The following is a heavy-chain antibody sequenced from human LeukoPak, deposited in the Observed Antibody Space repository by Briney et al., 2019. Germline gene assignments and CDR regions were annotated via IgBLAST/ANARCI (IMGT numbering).Heavy chain of an antibody. CDR1: GFTFSSYS. CDR2: ISSSSSTI. CDR3: ARVGQWLGGGHYFDY. Sequence: GGSLRLSCAASGFTFSSYSMNWVRQAPGKGLEWVSYISSSSSTIYYADSVKGRFTISRDSAKNSLYLQMNSLRAEDTAVYYCARVGQWLGGGHYFDYWGQGTLVTVSS. J-gene: IGHJ4*02. V-gene: IGHV3-48*01. D-gene: IGHD6-19*01.